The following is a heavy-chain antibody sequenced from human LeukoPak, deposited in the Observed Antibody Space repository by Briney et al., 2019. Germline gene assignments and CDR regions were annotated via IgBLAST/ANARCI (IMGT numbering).Heavy chain of an antibody. V-gene: IGHV3-23*01. CDR2: IGDSGVRT. Sequence: GGSLRLSCSASGFTFTTYGVNWVRQAPGKGLEWVSGIGDSGVRTYHADSGKGRFTISRDNSRNTVYLKMKSLRAEDTAVYYCAKKKWVGYSGYDYGGGFDYWGQGTLVTVSS. CDR3: AKKKWVGYSGYDYGGGFDY. D-gene: IGHD5-12*01. J-gene: IGHJ4*02. CDR1: GFTFTTYG.